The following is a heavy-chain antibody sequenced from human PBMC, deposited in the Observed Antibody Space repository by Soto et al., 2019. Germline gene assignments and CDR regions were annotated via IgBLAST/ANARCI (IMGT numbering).Heavy chain of an antibody. Sequence: QVQLVQSGAEVKKPGASVNVSCKASGYTFTVYYMHWVRQAPGQGLEWMGWINPKSGGTMYPQKFQGGDTMTCDTSISTAYMALTRLRSDDTAVYYCARDLAKGGGSAGFDYWGQGTLVTVSS. J-gene: IGHJ4*02. D-gene: IGHD1-26*01. CDR3: ARDLAKGGGSAGFDY. CDR1: GYTFTVYY. V-gene: IGHV1-2*02. CDR2: INPKSGGT.